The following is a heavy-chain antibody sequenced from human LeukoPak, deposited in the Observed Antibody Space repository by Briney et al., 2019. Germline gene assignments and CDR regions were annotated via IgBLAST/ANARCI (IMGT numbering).Heavy chain of an antibody. CDR2: IKSKTNGSTS. Sequence: GGSLRLSCAASGFTFSNAWMSWVRQAPGKGLEWVGRIKSKTNGSTSDYAAPVKGTFTRSRGDSKNTLYLQMTSLKTEDTAVNYCTTGGAVAFDYWGQGTLVTVSS. D-gene: IGHD6-19*01. CDR3: TTGGAVAFDY. CDR1: GFTFSNAW. V-gene: IGHV3-15*01. J-gene: IGHJ4*02.